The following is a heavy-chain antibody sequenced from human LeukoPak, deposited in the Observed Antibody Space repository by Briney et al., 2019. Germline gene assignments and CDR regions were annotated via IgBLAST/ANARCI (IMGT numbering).Heavy chain of an antibody. D-gene: IGHD1-7*01. J-gene: IGHJ3*02. CDR2: MNPNSGNT. CDR1: GYTFTSYY. V-gene: IGHV1-8*02. CDR3: ASRWMYNWNYNDAFDI. Sequence: ASVKVSCKASGYTFTSYYMHWVRQAPGQGLEWMGWMNPNSGNTGYAQKFQGRVTMTRNTSISTAYMELSSLRSEDTAVYYCASRWMYNWNYNDAFDIWGQGTMVTVSS.